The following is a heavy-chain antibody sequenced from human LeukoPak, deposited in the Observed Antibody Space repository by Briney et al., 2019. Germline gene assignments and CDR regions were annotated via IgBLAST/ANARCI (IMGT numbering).Heavy chain of an antibody. J-gene: IGHJ4*01. V-gene: IGHV4-59*08. CDR1: GGSLRSYY. CDR2: IYYSGST. CDR3: ARLLPVSXXXXXXXXY. Sequence: SETLSLTCSVSGGSLRSYYWGWIRQPPGKGLEWIGYIYYSGSTNYNPSLKSRVTISVDTSKNQFSLKLSSVTAADTAVYYCARLLPVSXXXXXXXXYWGXXTXVTVS.